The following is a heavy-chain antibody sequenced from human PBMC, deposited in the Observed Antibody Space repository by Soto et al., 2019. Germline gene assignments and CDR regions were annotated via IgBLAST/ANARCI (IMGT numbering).Heavy chain of an antibody. CDR3: ARSYDTLTGFYLSIDH. J-gene: IGHJ4*02. D-gene: IGHD3-9*01. Sequence: PGGSLRLSCAASGFVFSSFALHWVRQAPGKGLEWVALISYDGRKTYYADSVKGRFTISRDNSKNSHSLQMNSLRDEDTAVYFCARSYDTLTGFYLSIDHWGQGT. V-gene: IGHV3-30*04. CDR1: GFVFSSFA. CDR2: ISYDGRKT.